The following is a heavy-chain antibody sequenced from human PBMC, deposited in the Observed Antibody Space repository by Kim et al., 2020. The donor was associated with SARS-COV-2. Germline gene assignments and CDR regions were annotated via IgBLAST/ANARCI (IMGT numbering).Heavy chain of an antibody. J-gene: IGHJ6*02. CDR1: GFTFSSYS. CDR3: AREAPYYYYYYGMDV. V-gene: IGHV3-21*01. CDR2: ISSSSSYI. Sequence: EGSLRLSCAASGFTFSSYSMNWVRQAPGKGLEWVSSISSSSSYIYYADSVKGRFTISRDNAKNSLYLQMNSLRAEDTAVYYCAREAPYYYYYYGMDVWGQGTTVTVSS.